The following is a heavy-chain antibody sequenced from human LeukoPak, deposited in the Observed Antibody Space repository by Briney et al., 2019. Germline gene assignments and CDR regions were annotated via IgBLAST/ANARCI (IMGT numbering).Heavy chain of an antibody. D-gene: IGHD1-26*01. Sequence: GVSVRLSCAACGFTFSSYGMHCVRQAPGKALVGVVDMWYDGSNKQYADSVERRFTISRDNPKHTLYLQMNSLRAEHTAVYYCARDRGSYAYFCYGMDVWGQGATVTVSS. CDR2: MWYDGSNK. J-gene: IGHJ6*02. V-gene: IGHV3-33*01. CDR1: GFTFSSYG. CDR3: ARDRGSYAYFCYGMDV.